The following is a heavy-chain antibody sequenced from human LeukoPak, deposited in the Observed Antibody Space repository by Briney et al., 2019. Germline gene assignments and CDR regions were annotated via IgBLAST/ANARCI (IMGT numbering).Heavy chain of an antibody. CDR2: ISASGGTI. CDR3: AKEEGYDFAFFDY. CDR1: GFTFTNYA. J-gene: IGHJ4*02. V-gene: IGHV3-23*01. D-gene: IGHD5-12*01. Sequence: GGSLRPSCAASGFTFTNYAMSWVRQAPGKGLEWVSAISASGGTIYYADSVKGRFTISRDNSKNTLYLQMNSLRAEDTAVYYCAKEEGYDFAFFDYWGQGILVTVSS.